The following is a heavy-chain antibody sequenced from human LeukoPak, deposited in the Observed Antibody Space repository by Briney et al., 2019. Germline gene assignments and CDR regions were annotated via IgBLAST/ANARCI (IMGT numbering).Heavy chain of an antibody. CDR3: ARDIRITIFGVVIDAFDI. CDR2: IYYSGST. CDR1: GGSISSGDYY. J-gene: IGHJ3*02. V-gene: IGHV4-30-4*08. D-gene: IGHD3-3*01. Sequence: SQTLSLTCTVSGGSISSGDYYWSWIRQPPGKGLEWIGYIYYSGSTYYNPSLKSRVTISVDTSKNQFSLKLSSVTAADTAVYYCARDIRITIFGVVIDAFDIWGQGTMVTVSS.